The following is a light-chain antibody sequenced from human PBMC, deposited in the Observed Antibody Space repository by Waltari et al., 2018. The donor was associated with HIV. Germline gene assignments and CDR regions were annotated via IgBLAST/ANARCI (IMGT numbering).Light chain of an antibody. J-gene: IGLJ3*02. Sequence: QSALTQPASVSGSPGQSITISCTGTSSDVGGYNYVSWYQQHPGKAPKLMIYAASKRPSGVSYRFSGSKSGNTASLTISGLQAEDEADYYCSSYTTSSTWVFGGGTKLTVL. CDR2: AAS. V-gene: IGLV2-14*01. CDR3: SSYTTSSTWV. CDR1: SSDVGGYNY.